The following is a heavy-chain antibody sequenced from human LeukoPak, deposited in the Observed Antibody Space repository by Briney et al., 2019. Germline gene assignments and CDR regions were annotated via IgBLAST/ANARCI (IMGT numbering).Heavy chain of an antibody. J-gene: IGHJ3*02. D-gene: IGHD6-13*01. CDR3: ARVVNSWPPTDAFDI. V-gene: IGHV5-51*01. CDR1: GYSFTSYW. CDR2: IYPGDSDT. Sequence: GESLKISCKGSGYSFTSYWIGWVRQMPGKGLEWMGIIYPGDSDTRYSPSFQGQVTISADKSISTAYLQWSSLKASDTAMYYCARVVNSWPPTDAFDIWGQGTMVTVSS.